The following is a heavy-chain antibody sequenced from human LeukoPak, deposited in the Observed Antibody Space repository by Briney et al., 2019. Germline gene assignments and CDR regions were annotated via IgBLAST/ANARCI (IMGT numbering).Heavy chain of an antibody. V-gene: IGHV4-34*01. D-gene: IGHD3-22*01. CDR2: INHSGST. Sequence: PSETLSLTCAVYGVSFSGYYWSWIRQPPGKGLEWVGEINHSGSTNYNPSLKSRVTISVDTSKNQFSLKLSSVTAADTAVYYCAGGRITMIANKYYFDYWGQGTLVTVSS. CDR3: AGGRITMIANKYYFDY. J-gene: IGHJ4*02. CDR1: GVSFSGYY.